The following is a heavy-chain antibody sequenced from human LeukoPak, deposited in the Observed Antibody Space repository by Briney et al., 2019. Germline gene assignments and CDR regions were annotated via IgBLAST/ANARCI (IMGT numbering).Heavy chain of an antibody. J-gene: IGHJ6*03. Sequence: GASVKVSCKASGGTFSSYAISWVRQAPGQGLEWMGGIIPIFGTANYAQKFQGRVTITADKSTSTAYMELSSLRSEDTAVYYCASGITSQDTAMVTAVWRFWPDYYYYYMDVWGKGTTVTVSS. CDR2: IIPIFGTA. CDR1: GGTFSSYA. V-gene: IGHV1-69*06. D-gene: IGHD5-18*01. CDR3: ASGITSQDTAMVTAVWRFWPDYYYYYMDV.